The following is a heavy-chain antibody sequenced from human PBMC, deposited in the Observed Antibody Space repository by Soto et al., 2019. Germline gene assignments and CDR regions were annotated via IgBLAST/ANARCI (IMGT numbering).Heavy chain of an antibody. V-gene: IGHV1-69*06. CDR2: IIPIFGTA. CDR3: ARESTYCGGDCYPYYFDY. CDR1: GGTFGSYA. J-gene: IGHJ4*02. D-gene: IGHD2-21*02. Sequence: SVKVSCKASGGTFGSYAISWVRQAPGQGLEWMGGIIPIFGTANYAQKFQGRVTITADKSTSTAYMELSSLRSEDTAVYYCARESTYCGGDCYPYYFDYWGQGTLVTVSS.